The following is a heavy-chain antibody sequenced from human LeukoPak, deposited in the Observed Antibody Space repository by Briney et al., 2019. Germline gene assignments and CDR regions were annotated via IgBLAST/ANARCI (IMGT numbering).Heavy chain of an antibody. V-gene: IGHV4-38-2*01. CDR3: ARNMYYYDSSGYYGY. Sequence: PSETLSLTCAVSGYSISSGYYWGWIRQPPGKGLEWIGSIYHSGSTYYNPSLKSRVTISVDTSKNQFSLKLSSVIAADTAVYYCARNMYYYDSSGYYGYWGQGTLVTVSS. CDR1: GYSISSGYY. D-gene: IGHD3-22*01. J-gene: IGHJ4*02. CDR2: IYHSGST.